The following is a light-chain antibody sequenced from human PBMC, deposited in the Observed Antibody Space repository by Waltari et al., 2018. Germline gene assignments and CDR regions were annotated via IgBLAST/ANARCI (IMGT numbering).Light chain of an antibody. CDR3: QQYHSFPLT. J-gene: IGKJ3*01. Sequence: TCRARQDIRTFLAWFQQKPGKAPKTLMYTAFSLQTGVPSRFSGSGSGTNFTLTISSLQPEDFATYFCQQYHSFPLTFGPGTKLD. V-gene: IGKV1-16*01. CDR2: TAF. CDR1: QDIRTF.